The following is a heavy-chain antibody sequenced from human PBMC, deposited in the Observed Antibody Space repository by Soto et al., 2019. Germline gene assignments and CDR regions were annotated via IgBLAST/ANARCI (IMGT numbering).Heavy chain of an antibody. Sequence: PGGSLRLSCAASGFSFSTYAMSWVRQAPGKGLEWVSTISVSGDGTYYADSVKGRFTFSRDNSKNTLYLQMNSLRAEDTAVYYCAKGHSGRYYLLPFDYWGQRTLVTVSS. J-gene: IGHJ4*02. CDR1: GFSFSTYA. CDR3: AKGHSGRYYLLPFDY. V-gene: IGHV3-23*01. CDR2: ISVSGDGT. D-gene: IGHD1-26*01.